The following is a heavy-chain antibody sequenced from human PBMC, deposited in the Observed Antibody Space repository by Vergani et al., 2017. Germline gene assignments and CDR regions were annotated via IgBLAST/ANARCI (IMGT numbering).Heavy chain of an antibody. CDR3: ARRGRGYCSSSSCYIIDY. J-gene: IGHJ4*02. CDR1: GYSFTSYW. CDR2: IYPGDSDT. V-gene: IGHV5-51*01. Sequence: EVQLVQSGAEVKKPGESLKISCKASGYSFTSYWIGWVRQRPGKGLEWMGSIYPGDSDTRYSPSFQGQVTISADKSISTAYLQWSSLKAADTAMYYCARRGRGYCSSSSCYIIDYWGQGTLVTVSS. D-gene: IGHD2-2*02.